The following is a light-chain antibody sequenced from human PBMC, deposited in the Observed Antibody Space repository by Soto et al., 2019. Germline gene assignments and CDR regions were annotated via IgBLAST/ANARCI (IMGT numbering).Light chain of an antibody. CDR2: DAS. V-gene: IGKV1-33*01. CDR1: QDISNY. J-gene: IGKJ3*01. CDR3: QQHDNLPFT. Sequence: DIPMTQSPSSLSASVGDRVTITCQASQDISNYLNWYQQKPGKAPKLLIYDASNLETGVPSRFSGSASGTDFTFTISSLQAEDFATYYCQQHDNLPFTFGPGTKVDVK.